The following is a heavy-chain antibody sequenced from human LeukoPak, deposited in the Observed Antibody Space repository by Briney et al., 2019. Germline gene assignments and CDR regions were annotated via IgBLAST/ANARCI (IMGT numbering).Heavy chain of an antibody. D-gene: IGHD3-16*01. J-gene: IGHJ4*02. V-gene: IGHV4-30-4*08. CDR3: ARDPIIYAYFDY. CDR2: IYYSGST. Sequence: SETLSLTXTVSGGSISSGDYYWSWIRQPPGKGLEWIGYIYYSGSTYYNPSLKSRVTISVDTSKNQFSLKLSSVTPADTAVYYCARDPIIYAYFDYWGQGTLVTVSS. CDR1: GGSISSGDYY.